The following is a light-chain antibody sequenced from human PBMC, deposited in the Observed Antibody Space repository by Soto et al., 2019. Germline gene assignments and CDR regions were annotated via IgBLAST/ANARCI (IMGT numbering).Light chain of an antibody. Sequence: DIQMKQSPSSLSAYEEDRVTITCRASQGISNYLAWYQQKPGKVPKLLIYAASTLQSGVPSRFSGSGSGTDFTLTISSLQSEDFAVYSCLQYHNLWACGQGTK. V-gene: IGKV1-27*01. CDR1: QGISNY. J-gene: IGKJ1*01. CDR2: AAS. CDR3: LQYHNLWA.